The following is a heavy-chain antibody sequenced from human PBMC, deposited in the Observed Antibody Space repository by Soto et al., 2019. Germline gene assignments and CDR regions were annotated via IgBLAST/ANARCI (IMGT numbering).Heavy chain of an antibody. J-gene: IGHJ4*02. CDR1: GFTFSSYA. V-gene: IGHV3-23*01. CDR2: ISGRGGST. D-gene: IGHD3-10*01. CDR3: AKGSLLWFGELTYGGYFDY. Sequence: EVQLLESGGGLVQPGGSLRLSCAPSGFTFSSYAMSWVRQAPGKGLEWVSAISGRGGSTYYADSVKGRFTISRDNSKNTLYLQMNSLRAEDTAVYYCAKGSLLWFGELTYGGYFDYWGQGTLVTVSS.